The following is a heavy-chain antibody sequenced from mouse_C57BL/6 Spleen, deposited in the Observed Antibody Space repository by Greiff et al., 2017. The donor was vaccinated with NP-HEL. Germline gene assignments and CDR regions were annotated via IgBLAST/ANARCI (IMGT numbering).Heavy chain of an antibody. J-gene: IGHJ2*01. Sequence: QVQLQQSGAELVRPGTSVKVSCKASGYAFTNYLIEWVKQRPGQGLEWIGVINPGSGGTNYNEKFKGKATLTADKSSSTAYMQLSSLTSEDSAVYFCARWGTYFDYWGKGTTLTVSS. CDR1: GYAFTNYL. D-gene: IGHD3-3*01. CDR3: ARWGTYFDY. CDR2: INPGSGGT. V-gene: IGHV1-54*01.